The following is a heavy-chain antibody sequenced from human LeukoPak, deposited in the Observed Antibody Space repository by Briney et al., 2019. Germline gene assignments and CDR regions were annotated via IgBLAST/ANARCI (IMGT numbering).Heavy chain of an antibody. J-gene: IGHJ6*03. Sequence: SETLSLTCTVSGGSISSSSYYWGWIRQPPGKGLEWIGSIYYSGSTYYNPSLKSRVTISVDTSKNQFPLKLSSVTAADTAVYYCARDVRDVSYYYYYYYMDVWGKGTTVTVSS. CDR3: ARDVRDVSYYYYYYYMDV. D-gene: IGHD3-16*01. V-gene: IGHV4-39*06. CDR2: IYYSGST. CDR1: GGSISSSSYY.